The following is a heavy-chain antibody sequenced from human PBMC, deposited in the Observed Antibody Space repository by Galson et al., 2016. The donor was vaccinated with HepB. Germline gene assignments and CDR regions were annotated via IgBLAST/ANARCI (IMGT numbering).Heavy chain of an antibody. CDR2: IYWDDDK. Sequence: PALVKPTQTLTLTCTFSGFSLRTGRVGVGWIRQPPGKALEWLALIYWDDDKRYSPSLKSRLTITKDTSKNQVVLTMTNMDPVDTATYYCAHSPAHDYGDYQLDYWGQGTLVTVSS. D-gene: IGHD4-17*01. CDR3: AHSPAHDYGDYQLDY. CDR1: GFSLRTGRVG. J-gene: IGHJ4*02. V-gene: IGHV2-5*02.